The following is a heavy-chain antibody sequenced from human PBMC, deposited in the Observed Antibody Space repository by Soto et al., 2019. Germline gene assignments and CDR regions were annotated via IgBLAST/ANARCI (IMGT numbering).Heavy chain of an antibody. V-gene: IGHV3-21*01. Sequence: GGSLRLSCAASGFTFSSYSMNWVRQAPGKGLEWVSSISSSSSYIYYADSVKGRFTISRDNAKNSLYLQMNSLRAEDTAVYYCARGVCSGGSCHYQAEDAFDIWGQGTMVTVSS. CDR2: ISSSSSYI. CDR3: ARGVCSGGSCHYQAEDAFDI. D-gene: IGHD2-15*01. CDR1: GFTFSSYS. J-gene: IGHJ3*02.